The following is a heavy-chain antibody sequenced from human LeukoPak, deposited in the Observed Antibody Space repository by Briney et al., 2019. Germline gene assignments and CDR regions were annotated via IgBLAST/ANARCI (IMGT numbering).Heavy chain of an antibody. Sequence: GGSLRLSCAASGFTFSNFAMSWVRQAPGKGLEWVSPISSSGGSTYYADSVKGRFTISRDNSKTTLYLQMNSLSAEDTAVYYCAKGYYYLDYWGQGTLVTVSS. CDR3: AKGYYYLDY. CDR1: GFTFSNFA. J-gene: IGHJ4*02. CDR2: ISSSGGST. V-gene: IGHV3-23*01. D-gene: IGHD3-10*01.